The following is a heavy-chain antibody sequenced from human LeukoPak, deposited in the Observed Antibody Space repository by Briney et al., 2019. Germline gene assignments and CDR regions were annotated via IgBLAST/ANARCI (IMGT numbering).Heavy chain of an antibody. CDR2: IYHSGRT. V-gene: IGHV4-38-2*02. Sequence: SETLSLTCTVSGYSISSGYYWGWIRQPPGKGLEWIGSIYHSGRTFYNPSLKSRVTISVDTSKNQFSLKLTSVTAADTAVYYCARTLSSGYPNYYYYMDVWGRGTTVTVSS. J-gene: IGHJ6*03. D-gene: IGHD3-22*01. CDR1: GYSISSGYY. CDR3: ARTLSSGYPNYYYYMDV.